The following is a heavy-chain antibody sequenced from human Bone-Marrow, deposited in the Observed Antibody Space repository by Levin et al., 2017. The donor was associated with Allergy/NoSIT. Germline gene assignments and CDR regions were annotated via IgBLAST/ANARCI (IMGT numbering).Heavy chain of an antibody. D-gene: IGHD3-10*01. CDR3: AREVSVYYGSGTYYNVPDRPDFDY. V-gene: IGHV1-2*06. J-gene: IGHJ4*02. CDR2: INPNSGGT. CDR1: GYTFTGYY. Sequence: GESLKISCKASGYTFTGYYIHWVRQAPGQGLEWMGRINPNSGGTNYAQKFQGRVTMTRDTSISTAYMELSRLRSADTAVYYCAREVSVYYGSGTYYNVPDRPDFDYWGQGTLVTVSS.